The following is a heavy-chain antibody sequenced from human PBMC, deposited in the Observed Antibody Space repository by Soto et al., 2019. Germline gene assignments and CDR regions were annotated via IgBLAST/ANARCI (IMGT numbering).Heavy chain of an antibody. CDR1: GYTFTSYD. J-gene: IGHJ6*02. Sequence: ASVKVSCKASGYTFTSYDINWVRQATGQGLEGMGWMNPNSGNTGYAQKFQGRVTMTRNTSISTAYMELSSLRSEDTAVYYCARVHYDILTGYWSYYGMDVWGQGTTVTVSS. CDR3: ARVHYDILTGYWSYYGMDV. D-gene: IGHD3-9*01. V-gene: IGHV1-8*01. CDR2: MNPNSGNT.